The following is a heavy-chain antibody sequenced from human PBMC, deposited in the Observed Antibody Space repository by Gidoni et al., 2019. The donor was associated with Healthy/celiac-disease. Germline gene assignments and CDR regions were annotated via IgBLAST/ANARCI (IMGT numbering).Heavy chain of an antibody. J-gene: IGHJ4*02. V-gene: IGHV4-59*08. CDR1: GGSISSYY. D-gene: IGHD6-13*01. Sequence: QVQLQESGPGLVKPSETLSLTCTGSGGSISSYYWSWIRQPPGKGLEWIGYIYYSGSTNYNPSLKSRVTISVDTSKNQFSLKLSSVTAADTAVYYCARGGTAADYWGQGTLVTVSS. CDR2: IYYSGST. CDR3: ARGGTAADY.